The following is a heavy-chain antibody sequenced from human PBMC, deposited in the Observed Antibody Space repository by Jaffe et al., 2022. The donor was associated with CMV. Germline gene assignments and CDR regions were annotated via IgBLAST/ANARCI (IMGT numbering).Heavy chain of an antibody. CDR2: IYPGDSDT. Sequence: EVQLVQSGAEVKKPGESLKISCKGSGYSFTSYWIGWVRQMPGKGLEWMGIIYPGDSDTRYSPSFQGQVTISADKSISTAYLQWSSLKASDTAMYYCARQLLWFGELYSYFDYWGQGTLVTVSS. J-gene: IGHJ4*02. D-gene: IGHD3-10*01. V-gene: IGHV5-51*01. CDR1: GYSFTSYW. CDR3: ARQLLWFGELYSYFDY.